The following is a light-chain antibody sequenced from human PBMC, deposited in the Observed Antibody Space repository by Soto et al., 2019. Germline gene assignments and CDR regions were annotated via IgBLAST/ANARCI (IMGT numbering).Light chain of an antibody. CDR2: AAS. V-gene: IGKV1-9*01. J-gene: IGKJ3*01. CDR3: KQVIIYPPG. Sequence: DIQLTQSPSFLSASVGDRVTITCRASQGISTFLAWYQQRPGKAPKLLIYAASTLQSGVPSRFSGSGSGTEFTLTISSLQPEDFATYSGKQVIIYPPGFGPGTKVDIK. CDR1: QGISTF.